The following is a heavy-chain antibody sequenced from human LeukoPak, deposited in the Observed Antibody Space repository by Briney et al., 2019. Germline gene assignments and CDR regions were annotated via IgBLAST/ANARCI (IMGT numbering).Heavy chain of an antibody. J-gene: IGHJ4*02. V-gene: IGHV4-34*01. CDR1: GGSFSGYY. D-gene: IGHD2-15*01. CDR2: INHRGSS. Sequence: SETLSLTCAVYGGSFSGYYWSWIRQPPGKGLEWIGEINHRGSSNYKPSLKSRVTISVDTSKNQFSLKLSSVTAADTAVYYCARGLRYCSGGSCLRYFDYWGQGTLATVSS. CDR3: ARGLRYCSGGSCLRYFDY.